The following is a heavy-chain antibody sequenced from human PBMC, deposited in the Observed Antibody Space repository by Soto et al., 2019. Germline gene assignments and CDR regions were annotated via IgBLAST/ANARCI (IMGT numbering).Heavy chain of an antibody. D-gene: IGHD1-26*01. Sequence: SETLSLTCTVSGGSISSHYCSWVRQAPWKGLEWIGHIYYRGSTTYNPSLRSRSTISVDTSNNQFSLKLNSVTTADTAVYYCARDGREESGMDVWGQGTKVTVSS. V-gene: IGHV4-59*11. CDR1: GGSISSHY. CDR3: ARDGREESGMDV. J-gene: IGHJ6*02. CDR2: IYYRGST.